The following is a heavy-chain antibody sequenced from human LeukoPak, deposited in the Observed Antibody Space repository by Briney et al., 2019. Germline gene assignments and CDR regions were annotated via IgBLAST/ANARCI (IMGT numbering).Heavy chain of an antibody. D-gene: IGHD3-16*01. CDR3: ARHWDYLGAFDI. J-gene: IGHJ3*02. CDR2: IYPGVSTT. CDR1: GYSFTSYW. Sequence: GAPLKISAKGSGYSFTSYWIGWVRQMLGKGLEWMGIIYPGVSTTRYSQSFQGQVTISADKSISTAYLQWSSLKASDTAMYYCARHWDYLGAFDIWGQGTMVTVSS. V-gene: IGHV5-51*01.